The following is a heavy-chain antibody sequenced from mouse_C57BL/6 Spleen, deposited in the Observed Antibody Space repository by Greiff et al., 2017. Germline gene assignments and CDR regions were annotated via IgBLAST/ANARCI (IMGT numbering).Heavy chain of an antibody. J-gene: IGHJ3*01. Sequence: VQLQQPGAELVKPGASVKLSCKASGYTFTSYWMHWVKQRPGQGLEWIGMIHPNSGSTNYNEKFKSKATLTVDKSSSTAYMQLSSLTSEDSAVYHCARNEGNYYGLAYWGQGTLVTVSA. CDR2: IHPNSGST. V-gene: IGHV1-64*01. D-gene: IGHD1-1*01. CDR1: GYTFTSYW. CDR3: ARNEGNYYGLAY.